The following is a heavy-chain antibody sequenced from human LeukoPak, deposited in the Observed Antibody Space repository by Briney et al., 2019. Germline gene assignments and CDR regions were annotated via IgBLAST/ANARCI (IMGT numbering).Heavy chain of an antibody. V-gene: IGHV4-34*01. CDR2: INHSGST. J-gene: IGHJ3*02. CDR1: GGSFSGYY. Sequence: PSETLSLTCAVYGGSFSGYYWSWIRQPPGKGLEWIGEINHSGSTNYNPSLKSRVTISVDTSKNQFSLKLSSVTAADTAVYYCARGPYGDCASAFDIWGQGTMVTVSS. CDR3: ARGPYGDCASAFDI. D-gene: IGHD4-17*01.